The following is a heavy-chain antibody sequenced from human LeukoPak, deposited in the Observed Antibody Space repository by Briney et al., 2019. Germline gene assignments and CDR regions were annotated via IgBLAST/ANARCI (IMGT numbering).Heavy chain of an antibody. CDR3: AKDPSSGYLPLSL. J-gene: IGHJ4*02. CDR2: ISYDGSNK. D-gene: IGHD3-22*01. CDR1: GFTFSSYG. Sequence: PGGSLRLSCAASGFTFSSYGMHWVRQAPGKGLEWVAVISYDGSNKYYADSVKGRFTISRDNSKNTLYLQMNSLRAEDTAVYYCAKDPSSGYLPLSLWGQGTLVTVSS. V-gene: IGHV3-30*18.